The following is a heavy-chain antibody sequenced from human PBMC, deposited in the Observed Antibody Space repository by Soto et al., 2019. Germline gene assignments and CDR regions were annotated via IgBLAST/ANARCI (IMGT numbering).Heavy chain of an antibody. CDR1: GGTLRTSA. V-gene: IGHV1-69*12. Sequence: QVQLVQSGAEVKKPGSSVKVSCKTSGGTLRTSAISWVRQAPGQGLEWMGGIMPIFPTPDYAQNFQGRVTITADESTSTAYMELSSMRPEDTAVYYCARDKDRRQLGGNYYSVMDVWGQGTTVTVSS. CDR3: ARDKDRRQLGGNYYSVMDV. J-gene: IGHJ6*02. CDR2: IMPIFPTP. D-gene: IGHD3-3*02.